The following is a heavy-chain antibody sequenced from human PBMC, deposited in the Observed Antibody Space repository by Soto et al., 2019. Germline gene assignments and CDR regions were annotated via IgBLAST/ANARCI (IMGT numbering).Heavy chain of an antibody. CDR2: LGGNGFTT. Sequence: EVQLLESGGGLVQPGGSLRLSCVVSGFTFGSYAMSWVRQAPEKGPEWVAILGGNGFTTYYADSVKGRFTISGDKSKITLFLQMNSLRADDTGVYYCATALRPSLNFFYYMDVWGRGTSVTVSS. D-gene: IGHD2-2*01. J-gene: IGHJ6*03. V-gene: IGHV3-23*01. CDR1: GFTFGSYA. CDR3: ATALRPSLNFFYYMDV.